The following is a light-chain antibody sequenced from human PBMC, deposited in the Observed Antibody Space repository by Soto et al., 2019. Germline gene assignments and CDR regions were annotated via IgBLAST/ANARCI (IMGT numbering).Light chain of an antibody. Sequence: QSVLTQPPSVSAAPGQKVTISCSGSSSNIGNNYVSWYQQLPGTAPKLLIYDSDKRPSGIPDRFSGSKSGATATLGITGLQTGDEVDYYCGTWDSRLSTVVFGGGTKLTVL. V-gene: IGLV1-51*01. J-gene: IGLJ2*01. CDR1: SSNIGNNY. CDR3: GTWDSRLSTVV. CDR2: DSD.